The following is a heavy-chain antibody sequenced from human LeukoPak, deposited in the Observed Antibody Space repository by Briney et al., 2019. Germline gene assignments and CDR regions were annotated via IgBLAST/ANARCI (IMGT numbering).Heavy chain of an antibody. Sequence: SETLSLTCTVSGGSISSSSYYWGWIRQPPGKGLEWIGSIYYSGSTYYNPSLKSRVTISVDTSKNQFSLKLSSVTAADTAVYYCARHVDTAMVYYYYYYGMDVWGQGTTVTVSS. CDR2: IYYSGST. CDR1: GGSISSSSYY. V-gene: IGHV4-39*01. J-gene: IGHJ6*02. CDR3: ARHVDTAMVYYYYYYGMDV. D-gene: IGHD5-18*01.